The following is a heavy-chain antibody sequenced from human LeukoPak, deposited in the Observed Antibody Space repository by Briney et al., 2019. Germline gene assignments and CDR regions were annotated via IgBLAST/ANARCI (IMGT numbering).Heavy chain of an antibody. D-gene: IGHD3-22*01. V-gene: IGHV4-59*01. J-gene: IGHJ5*02. Sequence: SETLSLTCTVSGGSISSYYWNWIRQPPGKGLEWIGYIYYSGSTNYNPSLKSRVTISVDTSKSQFSLQLSSVTAADTAVYYCTRDAEISGYTWYNWFDPWGQGILVTVSS. CDR2: IYYSGST. CDR3: TRDAEISGYTWYNWFDP. CDR1: GGSISSYY.